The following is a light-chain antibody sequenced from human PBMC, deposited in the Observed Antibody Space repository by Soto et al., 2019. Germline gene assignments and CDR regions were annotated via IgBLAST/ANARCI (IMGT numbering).Light chain of an antibody. CDR1: QSVSSY. Sequence: EIVLTQSPATLSLSPGEIATLSCRASQSVSSYFAWYQQKPGQAPRLLIYDASNRATGIPARFSGSGSGTDFTLTISSLEPEDFAVYYCQQRGTWPLTFGQGTKVEIK. V-gene: IGKV3-11*01. J-gene: IGKJ1*01. CDR2: DAS. CDR3: QQRGTWPLT.